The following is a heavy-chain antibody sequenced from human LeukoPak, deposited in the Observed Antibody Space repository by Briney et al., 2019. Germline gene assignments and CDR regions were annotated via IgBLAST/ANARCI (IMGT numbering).Heavy chain of an antibody. CDR1: GGSITTHS. V-gene: IGHV4-59*11. CDR3: ARALLGANDAFDI. Sequence: SETLSLTCTVSGGSITTHSWSWIRQPPGKGLELFGCIYCTGSTKYNPSLKSRVTISVDTSKNQFSLKLNSVTAADTAVYYCARALLGANDAFDIWGQGTMVTVSS. J-gene: IGHJ3*02. D-gene: IGHD3-16*01. CDR2: IYCTGST.